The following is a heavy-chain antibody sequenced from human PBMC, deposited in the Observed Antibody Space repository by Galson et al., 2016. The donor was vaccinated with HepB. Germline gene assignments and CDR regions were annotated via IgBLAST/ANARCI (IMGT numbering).Heavy chain of an antibody. Sequence: SLRLSCAASGFTFSDYYMTWIRQAPGKGLELVSYISSSSSDTNCADSVKGRFTISRDNAKNSLYLQMNSLRDEDTAVYYCARMRGDYDYWGQGTLVTVSS. D-gene: IGHD4-17*01. CDR3: ARMRGDYDY. J-gene: IGHJ4*02. CDR2: ISSSSSDT. V-gene: IGHV3-11*03. CDR1: GFTFSDYY.